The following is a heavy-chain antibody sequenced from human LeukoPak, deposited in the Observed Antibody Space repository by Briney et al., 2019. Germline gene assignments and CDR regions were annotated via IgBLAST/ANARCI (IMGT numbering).Heavy chain of an antibody. Sequence: GASVKVSCKASGYTFTSYDISWVRQAPGQGLEWMGWINPNSGVTHYPQKFQGRVTMTRDTSIRTAYMEVSSLRSDDTAVYYCARGQQWLEAFDYWGLGTLVTVSS. D-gene: IGHD6-19*01. CDR2: INPNSGVT. CDR3: ARGQQWLEAFDY. V-gene: IGHV1-2*02. J-gene: IGHJ4*02. CDR1: GYTFTSYD.